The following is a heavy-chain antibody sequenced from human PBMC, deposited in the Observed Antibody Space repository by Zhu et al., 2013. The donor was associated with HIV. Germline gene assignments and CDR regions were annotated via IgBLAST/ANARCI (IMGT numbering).Heavy chain of an antibody. CDR3: ARSGYSYDTRLYYYYMDV. J-gene: IGHJ6*03. D-gene: IGHD5-18*01. CDR1: GGTFMKYS. V-gene: IGHV1-69*01. CDR2: IIPIPATI. Sequence: QVQLVQSGAEVKKPGSSVKVSCKASGGTFMKYSITWVRQAPGQGLEWMGRIIPIPATIDYAQKFQGRVTISADELTDTAYMDLISLRSEDTAVYYCARSGYSYDTRLYYYYMDVWGKGTTVTVSS.